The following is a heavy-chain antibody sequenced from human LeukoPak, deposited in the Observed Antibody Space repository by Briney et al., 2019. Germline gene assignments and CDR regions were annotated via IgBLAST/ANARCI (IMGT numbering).Heavy chain of an antibody. J-gene: IGHJ5*02. CDR3: ARDRLPPPGVYCFDP. V-gene: IGHV3-30-3*01. D-gene: IGHD5-12*01. CDR1: GFTFSTYA. CDR2: ISSDGNHK. Sequence: GGSLRPSCAASGFTFSTYAMHWVRQAPGKGLEWVASISSDGNHKHFADSVRGRFTISRDNSKNTLFLQMNSLRPDDTAVYYCARDRLPPPGVYCFDPWGQGTLVTVSS.